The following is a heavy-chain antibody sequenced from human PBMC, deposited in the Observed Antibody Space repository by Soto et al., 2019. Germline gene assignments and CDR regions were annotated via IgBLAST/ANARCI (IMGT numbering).Heavy chain of an antibody. Sequence: EVQLVESGGGLVQPGGSLRLSCAASGFTFSSYWMHWVRQAPGKGLVWVSRINSDGSSTSYADSVKGRFTISRDNAKNTLYLQMNSLRAEDTAVYYCARAHSSSWSLHYYYHGMDVWGQGTTVTVSS. CDR3: ARAHSSSWSLHYYYHGMDV. J-gene: IGHJ6*02. D-gene: IGHD6-13*01. CDR1: GFTFSSYW. V-gene: IGHV3-74*01. CDR2: INSDGSST.